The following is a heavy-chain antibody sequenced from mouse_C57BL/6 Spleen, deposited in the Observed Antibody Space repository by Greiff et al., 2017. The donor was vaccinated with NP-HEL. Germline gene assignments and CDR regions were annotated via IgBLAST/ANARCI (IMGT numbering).Heavy chain of an antibody. CDR1: GYSITSGYY. Sequence: EVKVEESGPGLVKPSQSLSLTCSVTGYSITSGYYWNWIRQFPGNKLEWMGYISYDGSNNYNPSLKNRISITRDTSKNQFFLKLNSVTTEDTATYYCARGEYYYGSSYYFDYWGQGTTLTVSS. D-gene: IGHD1-1*01. V-gene: IGHV3-6*01. CDR2: ISYDGSN. J-gene: IGHJ2*01. CDR3: ARGEYYYGSSYYFDY.